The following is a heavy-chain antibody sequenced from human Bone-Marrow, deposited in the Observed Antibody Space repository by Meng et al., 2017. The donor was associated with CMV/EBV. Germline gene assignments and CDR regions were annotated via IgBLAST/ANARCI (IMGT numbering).Heavy chain of an antibody. J-gene: IGHJ4*02. CDR2: INPSGGST. CDR3: ARGNGNGGYFDY. CDR1: GYTFTSYG. Sequence: ASVKVSCKASGYTFTSYGISWVRQAPGQGLEWMGIINPSGGSTSYAQKFQGRVTMTRDTSTSTVYMELSSLRSEDTAVYYCARGNGNGGYFDYWGQGTLVTGSS. V-gene: IGHV1-46*01. D-gene: IGHD3-16*01.